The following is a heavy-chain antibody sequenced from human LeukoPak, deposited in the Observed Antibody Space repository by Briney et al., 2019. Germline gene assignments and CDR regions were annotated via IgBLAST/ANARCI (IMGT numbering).Heavy chain of an antibody. CDR1: GYTFTSYY. D-gene: IGHD3-10*01. CDR2: IIPIFGTA. V-gene: IGHV1-69*13. J-gene: IGHJ5*02. Sequence: GASVKVSCKASGYTFTSYYMHWVRQAPGQGLEWMGGIIPIFGTANYAQKFQGRVTITADESTSTAYMELSSLRSEDTAVYYCAREPPLTMVRGVIIRGNWFDPWGQGTLVTVSS. CDR3: AREPPLTMVRGVIIRGNWFDP.